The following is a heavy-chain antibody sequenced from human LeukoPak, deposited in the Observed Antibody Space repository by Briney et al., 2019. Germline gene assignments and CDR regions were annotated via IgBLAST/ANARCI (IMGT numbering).Heavy chain of an antibody. J-gene: IGHJ4*02. CDR1: GFTFSSYG. V-gene: IGHV3-30*02. CDR2: IRYDGSNK. CDR3: AKDHAVVVVAATLDGDY. D-gene: IGHD2-15*01. Sequence: GGSLRLSCAASGFTFSSYGMHWVRQAPGKGLKWVAFIRYDGSNKYYADSVKGRFTISRDNSKNTLYLQMNSLRAEDTAVYYCAKDHAVVVVAATLDGDYWGQGTLVTVSS.